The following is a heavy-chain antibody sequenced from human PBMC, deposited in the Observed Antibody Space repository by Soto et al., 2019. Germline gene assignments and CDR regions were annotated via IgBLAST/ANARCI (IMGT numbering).Heavy chain of an antibody. Sequence: QVQLVESGGGVVQPGRSLRLSCAASGLTFIRHAMHWVRQVPGKGLEWVAAISDDGSKKHYVDSVKGRVSISRDKSRNTVFLQMNSLRAEDTAVYFCAGERETSSWFLSGFEYWVQGTLVTVSS. CDR3: AGERETSSWFLSGFEY. CDR2: ISDDGSKK. CDR1: GLTFIRHA. J-gene: IGHJ4*02. V-gene: IGHV3-30-3*01. D-gene: IGHD6-19*01.